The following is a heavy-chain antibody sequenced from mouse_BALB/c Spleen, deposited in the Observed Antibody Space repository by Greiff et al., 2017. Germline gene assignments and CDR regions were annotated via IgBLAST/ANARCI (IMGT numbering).Heavy chain of an antibody. CDR1: GYTFTSYT. J-gene: IGHJ2*01. CDR2: INPSSGYT. D-gene: IGHD2-1*01. Sequence: QVQLQQSGAELARPGASVKMSCKASGYTFTSYTMHWVKQRPGQGLEWIGYINPSSGYTNYNQKFKDKATLTADKSSSTAYMQLSSLTSEDSAVYYCARGGDGNYDVDYFDYWGQGTTLTVSS. V-gene: IGHV1-4*01. CDR3: ARGGDGNYDVDYFDY.